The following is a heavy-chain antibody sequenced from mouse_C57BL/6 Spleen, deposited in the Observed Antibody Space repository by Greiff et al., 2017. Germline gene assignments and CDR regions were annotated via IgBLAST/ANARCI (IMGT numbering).Heavy chain of an antibody. Sequence: EVKLMESGGGLVKPGGSLKLSCAASGFTFSSYAMSWVRQTPEKRLEWVATISDGGSYTYYPDNVKGRFTISRDNAKNNLYLQMSHLKSEDTAMYYCARGLYDYDKVFAYWGQGTLVTVSA. D-gene: IGHD2-4*01. J-gene: IGHJ3*01. CDR1: GFTFSSYA. V-gene: IGHV5-4*03. CDR3: ARGLYDYDKVFAY. CDR2: ISDGGSYT.